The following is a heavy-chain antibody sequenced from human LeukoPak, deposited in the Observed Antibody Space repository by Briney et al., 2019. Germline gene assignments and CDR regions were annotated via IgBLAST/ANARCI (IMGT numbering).Heavy chain of an antibody. Sequence: GGSLRLSCAGSEFAFSSYAMSWVRQAPGKGLEWVSAISGGGASTYYADSVKGRFTISRDSSRNTLFLHMNTLRAEDTAIYYCAKDRTVGASYWYFDLWGRGTLVTVSS. J-gene: IGHJ2*01. V-gene: IGHV3-23*01. CDR3: AKDRTVGASYWYFDL. CDR2: ISGGGAST. D-gene: IGHD1-26*01. CDR1: EFAFSSYA.